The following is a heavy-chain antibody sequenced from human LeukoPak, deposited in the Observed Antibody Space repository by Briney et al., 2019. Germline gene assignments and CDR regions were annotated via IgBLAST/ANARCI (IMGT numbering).Heavy chain of an antibody. CDR3: ASISYCSSTSCLYYFDY. CDR2: IYYSGST. J-gene: IGHJ4*02. V-gene: IGHV4-39*07. CDR1: GGSISSYY. D-gene: IGHD2-2*01. Sequence: PSETLSLTCTVSGGSISSYYWGWIRQPPGKGLEWIGSIYYSGSTYYNPSLKSRVTISVDTSKNQFSLKLSSVTAADTAVYYCASISYCSSTSCLYYFDYWGQGTLVTVSS.